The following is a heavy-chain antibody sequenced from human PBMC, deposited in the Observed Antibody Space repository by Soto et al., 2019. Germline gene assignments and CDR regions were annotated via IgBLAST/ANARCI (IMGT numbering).Heavy chain of an antibody. D-gene: IGHD3-16*01. Sequence: PSETLSLTCTVSGGSISSGDYYWSWIRQPPGKGLEWIGYIYYSGSTYYNPSLKSRVTISVDTSKNQFSLKLSSVTAADTAVYYCARVGGYLSLFDYWGQGTLVTVSS. J-gene: IGHJ4*02. CDR2: IYYSGST. CDR1: GGSISSGDYY. V-gene: IGHV4-30-4*01. CDR3: ARVGGYLSLFDY.